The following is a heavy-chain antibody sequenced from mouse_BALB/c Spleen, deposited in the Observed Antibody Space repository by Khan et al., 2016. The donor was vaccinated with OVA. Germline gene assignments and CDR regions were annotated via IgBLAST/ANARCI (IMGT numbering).Heavy chain of an antibody. CDR3: ARWFAY. V-gene: IGHV3-2*02. CDR1: GYSITSDYA. J-gene: IGHJ3*01. Sequence: EVQLQESGPGLVNPSQSLSLTCTVTGYSITSDYAWNWIRQFPGNKLEWMGYMHYSGSTSYNPSLNSRFSISRDTSKNQFFLQLNSVTTEDTATYYCARWFAYWGQGTLVTVSA. CDR2: MHYSGST.